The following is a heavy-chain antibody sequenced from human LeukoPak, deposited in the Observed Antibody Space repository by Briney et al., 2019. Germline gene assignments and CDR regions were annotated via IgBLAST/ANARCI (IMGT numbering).Heavy chain of an antibody. CDR2: IYYSGST. D-gene: IGHD3-10*01. CDR3: ARDSGTTGEVKFDP. V-gene: IGHV4-59*01. Sequence: PSETLSLTCTVSGGSISNYYWSWIRQPPGKGLEWIGYIYYSGSTNYNPSLKSRVTISVDTSKNQFSLKLSSVTAADTAVYYCARDSGTTGEVKFDPWGQGTLVTVSS. J-gene: IGHJ5*02. CDR1: GGSISNYY.